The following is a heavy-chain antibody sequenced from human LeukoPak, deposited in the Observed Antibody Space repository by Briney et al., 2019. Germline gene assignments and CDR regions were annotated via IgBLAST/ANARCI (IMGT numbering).Heavy chain of an antibody. D-gene: IGHD3-10*01. Sequence: SETLSLTCTVSGGSISSYWSWIRQPAGKGLEWIGRIYGSGSTNYNPSLKSRVTMSLDTAKNQFSLKLSSVTAADTAVYYCARDSGITGEVKLDPWGQGTLVTVSS. CDR1: GGSISSY. V-gene: IGHV4-4*07. J-gene: IGHJ5*02. CDR3: ARDSGITGEVKLDP. CDR2: IYGSGST.